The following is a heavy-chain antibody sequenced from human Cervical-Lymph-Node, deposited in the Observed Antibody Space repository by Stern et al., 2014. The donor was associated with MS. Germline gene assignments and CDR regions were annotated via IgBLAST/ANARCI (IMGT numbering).Heavy chain of an antibody. D-gene: IGHD6-13*01. CDR2: FDPEAGET. J-gene: IGHJ4*02. V-gene: IGHV1-24*01. CDR3: ATDLLSGYSSSWPDPGSRD. CDR1: GFTLAELS. Sequence: LQLVESGAEVKKPGASVKVSCKVSGFTLAELSMHWVRQAPGEGLEWMGGFDPEAGETIYAQKFKGRVTMTEDTSTDTAYMELNSLRSEDTAVYYCATDLLSGYSSSWPDPGSRDWGQGTLVTVSS.